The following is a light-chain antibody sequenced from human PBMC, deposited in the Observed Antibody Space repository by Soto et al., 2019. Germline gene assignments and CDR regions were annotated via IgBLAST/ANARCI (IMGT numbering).Light chain of an antibody. CDR3: AAWDDSLSGYV. V-gene: IGLV1-47*01. CDR1: SSNIGSNY. CDR2: RNN. J-gene: IGLJ1*01. Sequence: QSVLTQPPSASGTPGQRVTISCSGSSSNIGSNYVYWYQQLPGTAPKLLIYRNNQRPSGVPDRFSGSKSGTSASLAISGLRSEDEADSYCAAWDDSLSGYVLGNGTKVTV.